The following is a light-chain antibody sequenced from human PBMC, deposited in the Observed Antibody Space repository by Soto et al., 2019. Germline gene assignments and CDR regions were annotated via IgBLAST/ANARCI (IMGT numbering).Light chain of an antibody. J-gene: IGKJ1*01. CDR2: GAS. CDR3: QQYGSSGT. Sequence: EIVLTHSPSTVSFSPFDRATLSCRAIQSVSNNYLAWYQQKPGQAPRLLIYGASNRATGIPDRFSGSGSGTDFTLTISRLEPEDFAVYYCQQYGSSGTFGQGTKVDIK. V-gene: IGKV3-20*01. CDR1: QSVSNNY.